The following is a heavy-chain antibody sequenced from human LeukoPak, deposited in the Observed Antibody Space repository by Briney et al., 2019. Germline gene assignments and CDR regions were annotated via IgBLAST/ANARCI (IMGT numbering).Heavy chain of an antibody. CDR1: GFTFSSNW. Sequence: GGSLRLSCAASGFTFSSNWMSWVRQAPGKGLEWVANIKHDGSEKYYVDSVKGRFTISRDNAKNSLYLQMNSLRAEDTTVYYCARVGYFAGYYWGQGTLVTVSS. V-gene: IGHV3-7*04. J-gene: IGHJ4*02. CDR2: IKHDGSEK. D-gene: IGHD3-9*01. CDR3: ARVGYFAGYY.